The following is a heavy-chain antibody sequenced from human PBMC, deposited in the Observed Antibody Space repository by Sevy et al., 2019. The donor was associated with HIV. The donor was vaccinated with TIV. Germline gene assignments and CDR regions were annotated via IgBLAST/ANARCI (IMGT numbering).Heavy chain of an antibody. D-gene: IGHD2-15*01. V-gene: IGHV1-24*01. CDR3: ATVGLGYYSGSSYYQGDWFDP. Sequence: ASVKVSCKVFGYSLRKLSMHWVRQAPGKGLAWMGSLDPGNGEITYAQTLQGRVTMTEDTSTDTAYMELSSLTSEDTATYYCATVGLGYYSGSSYYQGDWFDPWGQGTLVTVSS. CDR1: GYSLRKLS. CDR2: LDPGNGEI. J-gene: IGHJ5*02.